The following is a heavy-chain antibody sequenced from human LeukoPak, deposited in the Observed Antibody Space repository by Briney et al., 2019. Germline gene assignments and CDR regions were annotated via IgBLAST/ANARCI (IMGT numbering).Heavy chain of an antibody. CDR1: GYTFTGYY. CDR2: INPNSGGT. D-gene: IGHD3-22*01. CDR3: ARERYYYDSSGYHLDY. Sequence: ASVKVSCKASGYTFTGYYMHWVRQAPGQGLEWMGWINPNSGGTNYAQKFQGRVTMTRDTSISTAYMELSRLRSDDTAVYYCARERYYYDSSGYHLDYWGQGTLVTVSS. V-gene: IGHV1-2*02. J-gene: IGHJ4*02.